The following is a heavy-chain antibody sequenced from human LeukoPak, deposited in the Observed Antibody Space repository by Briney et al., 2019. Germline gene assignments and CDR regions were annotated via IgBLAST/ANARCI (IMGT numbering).Heavy chain of an antibody. V-gene: IGHV4-59*01. CDR2: ISYSGDI. Sequence: PSETLSLTCTVSGGSISSYYWSWIRQPPGKGLEWIAYISYSGDITYNPSLKGRVTISIDSSKNHFSLYLRSVTAADTAVYYCARRISTMTQFDYWGQGTLVTVSS. J-gene: IGHJ4*02. CDR3: ARRISTMTQFDY. D-gene: IGHD2-2*01. CDR1: GGSISSYY.